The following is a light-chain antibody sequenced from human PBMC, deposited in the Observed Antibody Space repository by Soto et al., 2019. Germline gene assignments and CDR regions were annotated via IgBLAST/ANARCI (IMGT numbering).Light chain of an antibody. Sequence: DIQMTQSPSSLSASVGDRVTITCRASQSISIYLNWYQQKAGKAPKLLIYAASSLQSGAPSRFSGSGSGTDFTLSISSLQPEDFATYYCQQTYSTPTFGQGTKVEIK. CDR3: QQTYSTPT. J-gene: IGKJ1*01. CDR2: AAS. V-gene: IGKV1-39*01. CDR1: QSISIY.